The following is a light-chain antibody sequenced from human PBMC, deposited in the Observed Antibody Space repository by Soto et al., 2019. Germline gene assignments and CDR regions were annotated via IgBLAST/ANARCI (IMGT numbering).Light chain of an antibody. Sequence: SVLPQSPSTLSLSPGERSAVSCISIQSVSSYLAWYQQKPGQAPRLLIYDASNRATGIPARFSGSGSGTDFTLTISSLEPEDFAVYYCQQRSNWPPTWTFGQGTKVDIK. J-gene: IGKJ1*01. V-gene: IGKV3-11*01. CDR1: QSVSSY. CDR3: QQRSNWPPTWT. CDR2: DAS.